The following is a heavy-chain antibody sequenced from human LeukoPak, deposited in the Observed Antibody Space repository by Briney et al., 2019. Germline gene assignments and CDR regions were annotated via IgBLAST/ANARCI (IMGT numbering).Heavy chain of an antibody. J-gene: IGHJ4*02. CDR1: GYTFTSYY. D-gene: IGHD3-10*01. CDR3: ARAPLRFGELLGYFDY. Sequence: VASVKVSCKTSGYTFTSYYISGVRQAPGQGLEGMAWISAYNGNTKSAQKFQGRVTMTTDTSTSTAYMELRSLRSDDTAVYYCARAPLRFGELLGYFDYWGQGTLVTVSS. CDR2: ISAYNGNT. V-gene: IGHV1-18*01.